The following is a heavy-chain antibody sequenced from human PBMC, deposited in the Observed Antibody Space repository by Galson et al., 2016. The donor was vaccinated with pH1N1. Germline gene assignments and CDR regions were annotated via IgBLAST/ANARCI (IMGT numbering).Heavy chain of an antibody. CDR3: ARQNEGALDV. Sequence: QSGAEVKKPGESLKISCKASGYSFTTHWIGWVRQMPGKGLEWMGIIYAGDSDVRYSPSLKGQVSFSVDKSITTADLRWRSLKASDTAIYYCARQNEGALDVWGQGTTVTVSS. CDR2: IYAGDSDV. V-gene: IGHV5-51*01. CDR1: GYSFTTHW. D-gene: IGHD1-1*01. J-gene: IGHJ6*02.